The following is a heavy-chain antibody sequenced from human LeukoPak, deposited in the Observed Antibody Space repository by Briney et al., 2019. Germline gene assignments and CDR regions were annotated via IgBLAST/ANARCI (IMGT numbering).Heavy chain of an antibody. D-gene: IGHD2-2*01. CDR2: IYTSGST. Sequence: PSETLSLICTVSGGSISSYYWSWIRQPAGKGLEWIGRIYTSGSTNYNPSLKSRVTMPVDTSKNQFSLKLSSVTAADTAVYYCARMGSHCSSTSCYSGFDLWGRGTLVTVSS. CDR1: GGSISSYY. CDR3: ARMGSHCSSTSCYSGFDL. V-gene: IGHV4-4*07. J-gene: IGHJ2*01.